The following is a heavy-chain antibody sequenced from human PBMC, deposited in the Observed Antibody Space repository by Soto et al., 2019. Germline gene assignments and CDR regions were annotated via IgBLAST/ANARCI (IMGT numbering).Heavy chain of an antibody. D-gene: IGHD6-13*01. CDR3: VKDESINWYSGHFRH. Sequence: EVQLVDSGGGLVQPGRSLRLSCAASGFTFDDYAMHWVRQVPGKGLEWVSGINWNSGSIGYGDSVKGRFAISRDNAKNYLHLQMNRLSAEDTAFYYCVKDESINWYSGHFRHWGQGTLVTVSS. CDR2: INWNSGSI. J-gene: IGHJ1*01. CDR1: GFTFDDYA. V-gene: IGHV3-9*01.